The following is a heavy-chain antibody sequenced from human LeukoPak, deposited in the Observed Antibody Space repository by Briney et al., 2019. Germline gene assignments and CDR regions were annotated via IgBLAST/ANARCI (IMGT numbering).Heavy chain of an antibody. D-gene: IGHD5-18*01. CDR2: IRSKAYGGTT. V-gene: IGHV3-49*04. Sequence: GSLRLSCAASGFTFSSYAMSWVRQAPGKGLEWVGFIRSKAYGGTTEYAASVKGRFTISRDDSKSIAYLQMNSLKTEDTAVYYCTRDAAMDNFDYWGQGTLVTVSS. J-gene: IGHJ4*02. CDR1: GFTFSSYA. CDR3: TRDAAMDNFDY.